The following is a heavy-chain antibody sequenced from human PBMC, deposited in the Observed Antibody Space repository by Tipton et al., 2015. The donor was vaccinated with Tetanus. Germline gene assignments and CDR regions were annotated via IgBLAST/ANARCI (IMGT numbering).Heavy chain of an antibody. CDR3: ARIYDFWSGYYSDH. J-gene: IGHJ4*02. D-gene: IGHD3-3*01. CDR1: GGSINSGTYS. CDR2: VYNSGGT. V-gene: IGHV4-39*01. Sequence: LRLSCTVSGGSINSGTYSWGWIRQPPGKGLEWIGSVYNSGGTYYNPSLKSRVTISGDTSKNQFSLKLSSVTAADTAVYYCARIYDFWSGYYSDHWGQGTLVTVSS.